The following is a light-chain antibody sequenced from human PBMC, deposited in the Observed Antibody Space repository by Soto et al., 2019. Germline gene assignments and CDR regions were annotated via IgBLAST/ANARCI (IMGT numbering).Light chain of an antibody. Sequence: DIQMTQSPSSLSASVGDRVTITCRASQSISSYLNWYQQKPGKAPKLLIYAASSLQSGVPSRFSGSGSGTXFTLTXSSLQPEDFATYYCQQSYSTPPEWTFGQGTKVEIK. CDR1: QSISSY. CDR2: AAS. V-gene: IGKV1-39*01. CDR3: QQSYSTPPEWT. J-gene: IGKJ1*01.